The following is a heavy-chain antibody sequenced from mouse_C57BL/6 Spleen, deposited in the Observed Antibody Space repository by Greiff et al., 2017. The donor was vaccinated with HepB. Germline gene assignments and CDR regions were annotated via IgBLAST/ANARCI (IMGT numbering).Heavy chain of an antibody. D-gene: IGHD2-4*01. Sequence: EVQLQQSGAELVKPGASVKLSCTASGFNIKDYYMHWVKQRTEQGLEWIGRIDPEDGETKYAPKFQGKATITADQSSNPAYLQLSGLTSEETAVYYGARAMGEDYDVNDAMDYWGQGTSVTVSS. V-gene: IGHV14-2*01. CDR2: IDPEDGET. CDR1: GFNIKDYY. J-gene: IGHJ4*01. CDR3: ARAMGEDYDVNDAMDY.